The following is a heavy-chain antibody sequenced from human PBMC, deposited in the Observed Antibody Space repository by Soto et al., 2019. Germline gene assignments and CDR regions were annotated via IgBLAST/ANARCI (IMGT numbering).Heavy chain of an antibody. CDR1: GGSFSGYY. V-gene: IGHV4-34*01. D-gene: IGHD3-22*01. CDR2: INHSGST. J-gene: IGHJ5*02. CDR3: ARGRPIPEPDYYDSSGYYYNWFDP. Sequence: SETLSLTCAVYGGSFSGYYWSWIRQPPGKGLEWIGEINHSGSTNYNPSLKSRVTISVDTSKNQFSLKLSSVTAADTAVYYCARGRPIPEPDYYDSSGYYYNWFDPWGQGTLVTVSS.